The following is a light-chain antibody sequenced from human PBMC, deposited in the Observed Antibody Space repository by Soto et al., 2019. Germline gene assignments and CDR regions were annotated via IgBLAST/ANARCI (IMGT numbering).Light chain of an antibody. Sequence: EIVMTQSPATLSVSPGERATLSCRASQSVSSNLAWYQQKPGQAPRLLIYGASTRATGIPARFSGSGCGTEFTLVITSLQSEDIAVYFCQDHDVWPSWTFGQGTKVEIK. CDR2: GAS. V-gene: IGKV3-15*01. CDR1: QSVSSN. J-gene: IGKJ1*01. CDR3: QDHDVWPSWT.